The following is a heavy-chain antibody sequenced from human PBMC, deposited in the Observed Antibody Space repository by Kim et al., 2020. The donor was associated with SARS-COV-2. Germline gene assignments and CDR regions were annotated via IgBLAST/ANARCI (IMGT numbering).Heavy chain of an antibody. CDR3: ARDRGGNSGDVFDI. Sequence: GGSLRLSCAASGFTFSNYWMHWVRQAPGKGLVWVSRINSDGSTTSYADSVKGRFTISRDNTKNTLYLKMNSLRAEDTAVYYCARDRGGNSGDVFDIWGQGTVVTVSS. D-gene: IGHD2-21*02. CDR1: GFTFSNYW. V-gene: IGHV3-74*01. CDR2: INSDGSTT. J-gene: IGHJ3*02.